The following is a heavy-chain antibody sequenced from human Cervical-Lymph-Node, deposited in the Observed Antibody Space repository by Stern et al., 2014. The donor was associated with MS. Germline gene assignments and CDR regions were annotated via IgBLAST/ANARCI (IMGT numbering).Heavy chain of an antibody. CDR3: AAEPMYYSDSVGAFDI. CDR2: IVVGSANT. J-gene: IGHJ3*02. D-gene: IGHD3-22*01. V-gene: IGHV1-58*01. Sequence: QMQLVQSGPEVKKPGTSVKVSCKASGFTFTSSAVQWVRQARGQRLEWIGWIVVGSANTSYAQKFQERVTITRDMSTSTAYMELSSLRSEDTAVYYCAAEPMYYSDSVGAFDIWGQGTMVTVSS. CDR1: GFTFTSSA.